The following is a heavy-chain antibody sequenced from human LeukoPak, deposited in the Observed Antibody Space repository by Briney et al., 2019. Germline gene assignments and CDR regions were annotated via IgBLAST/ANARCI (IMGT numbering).Heavy chain of an antibody. Sequence: GGSLRLSCAASGFTFSSYGMHWVRQAPGKGLEWVAVIWYDGSNKYYADSVKGRFTISRDISKNTLYLQMNSLRAEDTAVYYCASSPGYSSSWYYFDYWGQGTLVTVSS. CDR1: GFTFSSYG. J-gene: IGHJ4*02. V-gene: IGHV3-33*08. CDR3: ASSPGYSSSWYYFDY. D-gene: IGHD6-13*01. CDR2: IWYDGSNK.